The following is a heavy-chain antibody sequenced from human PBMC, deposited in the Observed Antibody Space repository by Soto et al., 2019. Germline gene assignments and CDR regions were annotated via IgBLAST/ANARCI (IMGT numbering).Heavy chain of an antibody. V-gene: IGHV6-1*01. Sequence: SQTLSLTCAISGDRVSSNCAAWNWIRQSPSRGLEWLGRTYYRSKWYNDYAVSVKSRITINPDTSKNQFSLQLNSVTPEDTAVYYCARDGVMVRGVFHYYYYGMDVWGQGTTVTVSS. CDR2: TYYRSKWYN. D-gene: IGHD3-10*01. CDR1: GDRVSSNCAA. J-gene: IGHJ6*02. CDR3: ARDGVMVRGVFHYYYYGMDV.